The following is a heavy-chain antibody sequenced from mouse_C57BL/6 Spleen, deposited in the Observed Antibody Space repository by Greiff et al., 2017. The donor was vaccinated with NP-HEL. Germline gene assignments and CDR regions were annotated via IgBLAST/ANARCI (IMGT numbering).Heavy chain of an antibody. CDR3: TRETGSDAYAMDY. Sequence: ESGPGLVKPSQSLSLTCSVTGYSITSGYIWNWIRQPPGNKLEWMGYISYDGSNNYNPSLKNRITITRDTSKNQFFLKLNSVTTEDTATYYCTRETGSDAYAMDYWGQGTSVTVSS. D-gene: IGHD1-1*01. V-gene: IGHV3-6*01. J-gene: IGHJ4*01. CDR2: ISYDGSN. CDR1: GYSITSGYI.